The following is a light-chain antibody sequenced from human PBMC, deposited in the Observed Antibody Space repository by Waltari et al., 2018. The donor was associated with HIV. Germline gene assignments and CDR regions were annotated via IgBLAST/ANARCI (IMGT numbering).Light chain of an antibody. CDR3: QQYNNWPPYT. CDR1: QSVRSN. Sequence: EIVMTQSPATLSVSAGERATLSCRASQSVRSNLAWYQQKPGQAPRLLIYGASTRAAVIPARFSGSGSGTEFTLTISSLQSEDFAVYYCQQYNNWPPYTFGQGTKLEIK. CDR2: GAS. V-gene: IGKV3-15*01. J-gene: IGKJ2*01.